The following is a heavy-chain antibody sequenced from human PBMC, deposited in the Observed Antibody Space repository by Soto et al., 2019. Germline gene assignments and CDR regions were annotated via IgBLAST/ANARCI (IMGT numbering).Heavy chain of an antibody. CDR2: IHYSGTT. CDR3: AAGEDSSRNLAPYFLYR. Sequence: SATLSLTCTGSGGSMRNYFWTWIRQPPGKGLEWIGYIHYSGTTSFFPSYNPSLRSRVTISEDTSKNQFSLKLLSVTTADTAVYFCAAGEDSSRNLAPYFLYRCGQGTLVTGSA. CDR1: GGSMRNYF. D-gene: IGHD6-13*01. J-gene: IGHJ5*02. V-gene: IGHV4-59*01.